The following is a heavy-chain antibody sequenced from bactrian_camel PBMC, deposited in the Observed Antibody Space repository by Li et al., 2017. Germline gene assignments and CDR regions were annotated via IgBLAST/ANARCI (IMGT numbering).Heavy chain of an antibody. J-gene: IGHJ4*01. V-gene: IGHV3S63*01. D-gene: IGHD2*01. CDR1: GATQDIGC. CDR3: AAYCAVVMGMIFPPSPPSDS. CDR2: SVDTDGIT. Sequence: HVQLVESGGESVQAGGSLRLSCVASGATQDIGCMGWFRQVPGLEREGIGSVDTDGITTYADSAKGRFTISLDTAKNTMYLEMNNLEPEDTAMYYCAAYCAVVMGMIFPPSPPSDSWGPGTQVTVS.